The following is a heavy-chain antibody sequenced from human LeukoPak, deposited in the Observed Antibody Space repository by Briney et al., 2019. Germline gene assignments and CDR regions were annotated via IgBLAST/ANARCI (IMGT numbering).Heavy chain of an antibody. CDR1: GGSFSGYY. CDR3: ARSTITMVQGVIQYYFDY. J-gene: IGHJ4*02. CDR2: INHSGSA. D-gene: IGHD3-10*01. V-gene: IGHV4-34*01. Sequence: SETLSLTCAVYGGSFSGYYWSWIRQPPGKGLEWIVEINHSGSANYNPSLKSRVTISVDTSKNQFSLKLSSVTAADTAVYYCARSTITMVQGVIQYYFDYWGQGTLVTVSS.